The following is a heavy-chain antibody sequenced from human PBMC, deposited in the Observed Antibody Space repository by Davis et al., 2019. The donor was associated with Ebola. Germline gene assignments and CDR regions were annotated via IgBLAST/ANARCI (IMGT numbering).Heavy chain of an antibody. CDR1: GYSISSAYY. D-gene: IGHD4-17*01. J-gene: IGHJ4*02. CDR2: ISYSGST. V-gene: IGHV4-38-2*02. CDR3: VGDYGDYVNYFDF. Sequence: PSETLSLTCSVSGYSISSAYYWSWIRQPPGKGLEWIGYISYSGSTNYNPSLKSRATISVDTSKNQFSLNLSSVTAADTAIYYCVGDYGDYVNYFDFWGQGTLVTVSS.